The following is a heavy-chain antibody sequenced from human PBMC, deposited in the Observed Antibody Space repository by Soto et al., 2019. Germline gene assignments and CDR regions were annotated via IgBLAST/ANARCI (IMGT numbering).Heavy chain of an antibody. CDR2: IIPIFGTA. CDR1: AGTFSSYA. D-gene: IGHD2-2*02. V-gene: IGHV1-69*06. J-gene: IGHJ6*02. CDR3: ARSWSIVVVPAAIQDYYGMVV. Sequence: SVKVSCKASAGTFSSYAISCVRQAPGQGLEWMGGIIPIFGTANYAQKFQCRVTMTADKSTSTAYMELSSLRSEDTAGYYCARSWSIVVVPAAIQDYYGMVVWGQGTTVTVSS.